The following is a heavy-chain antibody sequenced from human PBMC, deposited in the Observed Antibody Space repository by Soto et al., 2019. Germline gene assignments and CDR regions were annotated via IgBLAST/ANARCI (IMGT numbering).Heavy chain of an antibody. Sequence: QVQLVQSGAEVKKPGASVKVSCKASGYTFTSYAMHWVRQAPGQRLEWMGWINAGNGNTKYSQKFQGRVTITRDTSASTAYMELSSRRSEDTDVYYCAGGRRWDSSSWYWFDPWGQGTLVTVSS. CDR1: GYTFTSYA. CDR3: AGGRRWDSSSWYWFDP. V-gene: IGHV1-3*01. J-gene: IGHJ5*02. CDR2: INAGNGNT. D-gene: IGHD6-13*01.